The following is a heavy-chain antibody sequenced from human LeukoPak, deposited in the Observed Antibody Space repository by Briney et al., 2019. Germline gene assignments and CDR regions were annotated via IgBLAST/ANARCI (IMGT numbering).Heavy chain of an antibody. V-gene: IGHV4-59*01. CDR2: IYYSGST. CDR1: GDSISNYY. J-gene: IGHJ4*02. Sequence: SETLSLTCTVSGDSISNYYWSWIRQPPGKGLEWIGYIYYSGSTNYNPSLKSRVTMSVDTSKNQFSLKLSSVTAADTAVYYCARSGYSYGLAPYIFDYWGQGTLVTVSS. D-gene: IGHD5-18*01. CDR3: ARSGYSYGLAPYIFDY.